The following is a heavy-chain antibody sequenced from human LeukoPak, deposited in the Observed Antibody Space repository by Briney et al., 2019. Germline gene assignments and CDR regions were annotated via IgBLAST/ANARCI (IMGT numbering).Heavy chain of an antibody. V-gene: IGHV1-2*04. CDR3: AREIAAAGYNWFDP. Sequence: ASVKVSCKASGYTFTGYCMHWVRQAPGQGLEWMGWINPNSGGTNYAQKFQGWVTMTRDTSISTAYMELSRLRSDDTAVYYCAREIAAAGYNWFDPWGQGTLVTVSS. D-gene: IGHD6-13*01. CDR2: INPNSGGT. CDR1: GYTFTGYC. J-gene: IGHJ5*02.